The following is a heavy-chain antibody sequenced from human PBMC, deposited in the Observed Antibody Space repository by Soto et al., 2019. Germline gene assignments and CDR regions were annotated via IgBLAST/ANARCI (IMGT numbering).Heavy chain of an antibody. CDR2: INPSGGST. CDR3: ATHRDSGYDHGDFDY. J-gene: IGHJ4*02. D-gene: IGHD5-12*01. Sequence: GASVKVSCKASGYTFTGYYMHWVRQAPGQGLEWMGRINPSGGSTSYAQKFQGRVTMTRDTSTSTVYMELSSLRSEDTAVYYCATHRDSGYDHGDFDYWGQGTLVTVSS. CDR1: GYTFTGYY. V-gene: IGHV1-46*03.